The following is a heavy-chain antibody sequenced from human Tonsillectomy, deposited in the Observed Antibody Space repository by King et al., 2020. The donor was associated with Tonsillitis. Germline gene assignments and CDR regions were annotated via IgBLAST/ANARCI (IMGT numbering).Heavy chain of an antibody. J-gene: IGHJ6*02. D-gene: IGHD3-10*01. V-gene: IGHV3-7*03. CDR2: IKQDGSEK. Sequence: VQLVESGGGLVQPGGSLRLSCAASGFTFSSYWMSWVRQAPGKGLEWVANIKQDGSEKYYVDSVKGRFTISRDNAKNSLYLQMNSLRAEDTAVYYCAREIYYYYGSGSYYNPYYYYGMDVWGQGTTVTVSS. CDR3: AREIYYYYGSGSYYNPYYYYGMDV. CDR1: GFTFSSYW.